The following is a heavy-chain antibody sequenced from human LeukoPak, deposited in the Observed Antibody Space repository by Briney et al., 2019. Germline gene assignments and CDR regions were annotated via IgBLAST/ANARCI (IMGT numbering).Heavy chain of an antibody. D-gene: IGHD6-19*01. CDR1: GFTFSNYY. Sequence: PGGSLRLSCATSGFTFSNYYMSWIRQAPGKGLEWVSFISDRGDAIYYADSVKGRFTISRDNAKNSLYLQMNSLRDEDTAVYYCARDTSAWRYGMDVWGQGTTVTASS. J-gene: IGHJ6*02. CDR2: ISDRGDAI. V-gene: IGHV3-11*04. CDR3: ARDTSAWRYGMDV.